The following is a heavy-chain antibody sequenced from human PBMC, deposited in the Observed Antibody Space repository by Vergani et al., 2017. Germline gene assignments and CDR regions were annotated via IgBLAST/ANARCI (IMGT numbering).Heavy chain of an antibody. D-gene: IGHD3-10*01. CDR1: GSTFSSYA. V-gene: IGHV1-69*01. Sequence: QVQLVQSGAEVKKPGSSVKVSCKASGSTFSSYAISWVRQAPGQGLEWMGGIIPIFGTANYAQKFQGRVTITADESTSTAYMELSSLRSEDTAVYYCAXDNLYSRPGRYYYYYMDVWGKGTTVTVSS. CDR2: IIPIFGTA. CDR3: AXDNLYSRPGRYYYYYMDV. J-gene: IGHJ6*03.